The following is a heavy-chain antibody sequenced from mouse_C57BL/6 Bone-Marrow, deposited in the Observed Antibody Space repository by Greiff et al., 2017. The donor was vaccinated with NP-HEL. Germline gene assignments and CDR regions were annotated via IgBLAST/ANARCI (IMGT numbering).Heavy chain of an antibody. CDR2: IRLKSDNYAT. Sequence: EVMLVESGGGLVQPGGSMKLSCVASGFTFSNYWMNWVRQSPEKGLEWVAQIRLKSDNYATHYAESVKGRFTISRDDSKSSVYLQMNNLRAEDTGIYYCTVGYYEYDGRFYAMDYWGQGTSVTVSS. J-gene: IGHJ4*01. V-gene: IGHV6-3*01. CDR3: TVGYYEYDGRFYAMDY. D-gene: IGHD2-4*01. CDR1: GFTFSNYW.